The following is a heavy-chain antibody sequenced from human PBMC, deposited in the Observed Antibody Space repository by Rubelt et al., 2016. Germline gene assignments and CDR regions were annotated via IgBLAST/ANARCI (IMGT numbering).Heavy chain of an antibody. J-gene: IGHJ4*02. Sequence: QVQLVQSGAEVKKPGSSVKVSCKASGGTFSSYAISWVRQAPGQGLEWMGWISAYNGNTNYAQKLQGRVTMTRDTSISTAYRELSRLRSDDTAVYYCARGGGSSGWNYWGQGTLVTVSS. CDR3: ARGGGSSGWNY. D-gene: IGHD6-19*01. V-gene: IGHV1-18*01. CDR1: GGTFSSYA. CDR2: ISAYNGNT.